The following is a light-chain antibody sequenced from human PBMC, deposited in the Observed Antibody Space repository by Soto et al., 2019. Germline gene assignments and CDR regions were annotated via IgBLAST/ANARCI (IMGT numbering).Light chain of an antibody. J-gene: IGKJ3*01. Sequence: EIVLTQSPATRSVSPGERATLSCRASQSLTSNLAWYQQKPGQAPRLLIYGASTRATGIPARFSGSGSGTEFPLTISSLQSEDFAVYYCQQYNDWPSPITFGPGTKVDIK. CDR2: GAS. CDR1: QSLTSN. V-gene: IGKV3-15*01. CDR3: QQYNDWPSPIT.